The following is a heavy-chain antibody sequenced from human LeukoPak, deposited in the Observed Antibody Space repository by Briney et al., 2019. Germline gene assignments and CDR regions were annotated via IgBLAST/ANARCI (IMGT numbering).Heavy chain of an antibody. D-gene: IGHD3-16*01. Sequence: PGRSLRLSCAASGFTFDDYAMHWVRQAPGKGLEWVSGISWNSGSIGYADSVKGRFTISRDNAKNSLYLQMNSLRAEDTALYYCAKDMGAGPIHDAFDIWGQGTMVTVSS. CDR1: GFTFDDYA. CDR3: AKDMGAGPIHDAFDI. J-gene: IGHJ3*02. CDR2: ISWNSGSI. V-gene: IGHV3-9*01.